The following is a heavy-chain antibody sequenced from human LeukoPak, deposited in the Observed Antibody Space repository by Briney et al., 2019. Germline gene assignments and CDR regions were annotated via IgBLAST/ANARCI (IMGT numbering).Heavy chain of an antibody. V-gene: IGHV5-51*01. CDR1: GYSFTSYW. CDR3: VRTAMVTRYYYYYGMDV. Sequence: GESLKISCKGSGYSFTSYWIGWVRQMPGKGLEWMGIIYPGDSDTRYSPSFQGQVTISADKSISTAYLQRSSLRASDTAMYYCVRTAMVTRYYYYYGMDVWGQGTTVTVS. CDR2: IYPGDSDT. D-gene: IGHD5-18*01. J-gene: IGHJ6*02.